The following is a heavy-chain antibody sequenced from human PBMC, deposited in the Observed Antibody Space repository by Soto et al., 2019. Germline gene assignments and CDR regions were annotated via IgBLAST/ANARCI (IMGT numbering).Heavy chain of an antibody. V-gene: IGHV4-34*01. D-gene: IGHD4-17*01. CDR2: INHSGST. J-gene: IGHJ4*02. CDR3: ARAYGGNVFDY. Sequence: QVQLQQWGAGLLKPSETLSLTCAVYGGSFSGYYWSWIRQPPGKGLEWIGDINHSGSTNYNPSLKSRVTISVDTSKNQFSLQLSSVTAADTAVYFCARAYGGNVFDYWVQGTLVTVSS. CDR1: GGSFSGYY.